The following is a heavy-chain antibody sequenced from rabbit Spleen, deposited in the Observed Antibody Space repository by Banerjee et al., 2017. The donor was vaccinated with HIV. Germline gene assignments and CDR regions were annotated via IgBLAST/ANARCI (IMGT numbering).Heavy chain of an antibody. J-gene: IGHJ4*01. D-gene: IGHD4-1*01. CDR2: IYGGSGGST. CDR1: GFSFSSSYY. Sequence: QQQLVESGGGLVQPEGSMTLTCTASGFSFSSSYYMCWVRQTPGKGLESIACIYGGSGGSTWYASWAKGRFTISKTSSTTVTLQMTSLTVADTATYFCAIFSETSGWGEDLWGPGTLVTVS. V-gene: IGHV1S45*01. CDR3: AIFSETSGWGEDL.